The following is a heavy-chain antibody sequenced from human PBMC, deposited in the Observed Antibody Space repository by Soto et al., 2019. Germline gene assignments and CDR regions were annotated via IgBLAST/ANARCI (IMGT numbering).Heavy chain of an antibody. Sequence: GSLRLSCAASGFTFSSYAMSWVRQAPGKGLEWVSAISGSGGSTYYADSVKGRFTISRDNSKNTLYLQMNSLRAEDTAVYYCAKSWQTYYYDSSGYQLLDYWGQGTLVTVSS. D-gene: IGHD3-22*01. V-gene: IGHV3-23*01. CDR1: GFTFSSYA. CDR2: ISGSGGST. CDR3: AKSWQTYYYDSSGYQLLDY. J-gene: IGHJ4*02.